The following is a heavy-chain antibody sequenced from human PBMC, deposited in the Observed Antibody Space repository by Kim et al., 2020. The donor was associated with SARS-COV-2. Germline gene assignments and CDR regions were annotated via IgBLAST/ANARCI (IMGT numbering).Heavy chain of an antibody. D-gene: IGHD3-10*01. CDR2: IYYSGST. J-gene: IGHJ3*01. CDR3: ARSAGHYFGTVDSFHF. CDR1: GGSITSVGYY. V-gene: IGHV4-31*03. Sequence: SETLSLTCSVSGGSITSVGYYWSWIRHLPGKGLEWIGYIYYSGSTYSHPSLKSRLSISRDTSNNRFSLTFTSMTAADTAIYYCARSAGHYFGTVDSFHFWGQGTGVIVFS.